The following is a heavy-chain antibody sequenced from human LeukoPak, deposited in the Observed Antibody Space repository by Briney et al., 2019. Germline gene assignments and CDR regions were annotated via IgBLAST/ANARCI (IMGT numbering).Heavy chain of an antibody. CDR3: ARDYSSSSLAYCGGDCYSGVVLSYFDY. V-gene: IGHV4-38-2*02. CDR2: IYHSGST. CDR1: GYSISSGYY. J-gene: IGHJ4*02. Sequence: PSETLSLTCTVSGYSISSGYYWGWIRQPPGKGLEWIGSIYHSGSTYYNPSLKSRVTISVDTSKNQFSLKLSSVTAADTAVYYCARDYSSSSLAYCGGDCYSGVVLSYFDYWGQGTLVTVSS. D-gene: IGHD2-21*02.